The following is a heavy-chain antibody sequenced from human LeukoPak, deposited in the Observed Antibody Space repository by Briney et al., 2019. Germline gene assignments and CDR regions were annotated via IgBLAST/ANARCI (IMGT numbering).Heavy chain of an antibody. CDR3: AKDAYGSGSYYVAAVY. V-gene: IGHV3-30*02. Sequence: GGSLRLSCAASGFTFSSYGMHWVRQAPGKGLEWVAFIRYDGSNKYYADSVKGRFTISRDNSKNTLYLQMNSLRAEDTAVYYCAKDAYGSGSYYVAAVYWGQGTLVTVSS. CDR2: IRYDGSNK. CDR1: GFTFSSYG. D-gene: IGHD3-10*01. J-gene: IGHJ4*02.